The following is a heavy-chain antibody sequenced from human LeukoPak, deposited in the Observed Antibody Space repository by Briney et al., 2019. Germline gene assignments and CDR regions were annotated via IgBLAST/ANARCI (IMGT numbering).Heavy chain of an antibody. CDR3: ARRGVRGVPFDY. CDR1: GGSTTTGGYY. CDR2: ISYSGST. J-gene: IGHJ4*02. V-gene: IGHV4-31*03. Sequence: SQTLSLSCTVSGGSTTTGGYYWSSIRPHPRNGLEWIGSISYSGSTYYNPSLKSRVTISVDTSKNQFSLKLSSVTAADTAVYYCARRGVRGVPFDYWGQGTLVTVSS. D-gene: IGHD3-10*01.